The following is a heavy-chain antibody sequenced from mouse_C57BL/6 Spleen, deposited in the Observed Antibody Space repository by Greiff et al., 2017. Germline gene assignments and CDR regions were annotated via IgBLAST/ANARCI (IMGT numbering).Heavy chain of an antibody. J-gene: IGHJ2*01. CDR2: IHPNSGST. Sequence: QVQLQQSGAELVKPGASVKLSCKASGYTFTSYWMHWVKQRPGQGLEWIGMIHPNSGSTNYNEKFKSKATLTVDKSSSTAYMQLSSLTSEDSAVYYCARSGGSSPYFDYWGQGTTLTVSS. D-gene: IGHD1-1*01. V-gene: IGHV1-64*01. CDR3: ARSGGSSPYFDY. CDR1: GYTFTSYW.